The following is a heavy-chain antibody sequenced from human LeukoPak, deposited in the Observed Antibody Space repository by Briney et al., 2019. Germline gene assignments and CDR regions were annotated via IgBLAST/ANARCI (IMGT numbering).Heavy chain of an antibody. CDR3: ARQGGSVLHYSDY. CDR2: IYYSGST. Sequence: SETLSLTCTVSGGSISSSSYYWGWIRQPPGKGLEWIGSIYYSGSTYYNPSLKSRVTISVDTSKNQFSLKLSSVTDADTAVYYCARQGGSVLHYSDYWGQGTLVTVSS. V-gene: IGHV4-39*01. CDR1: GGSISSSSYY. J-gene: IGHJ4*02. D-gene: IGHD5-12*01.